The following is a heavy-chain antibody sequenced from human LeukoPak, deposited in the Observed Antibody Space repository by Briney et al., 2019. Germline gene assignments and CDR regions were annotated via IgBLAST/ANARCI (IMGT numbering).Heavy chain of an antibody. D-gene: IGHD3-10*01. Sequence: SETLSLTCTVSGGSISSYYWSWIRQPPGKGLEWIAYIYYSGSTNYNPSLKSRVTISVDTSKNQFSLKLSSVTAADTAVYYCARLRGSGSWFFDYWGQGTLVTVSS. CDR2: IYYSGST. V-gene: IGHV4-59*08. J-gene: IGHJ4*02. CDR1: GGSISSYY. CDR3: ARLRGSGSWFFDY.